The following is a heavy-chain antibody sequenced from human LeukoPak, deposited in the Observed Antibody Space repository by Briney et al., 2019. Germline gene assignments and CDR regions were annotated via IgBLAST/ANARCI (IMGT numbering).Heavy chain of an antibody. CDR1: GGSISSYY. D-gene: IGHD6-13*01. CDR3: ARRARIAAATALDY. J-gene: IGHJ4*02. CDR2: IYYSGGT. V-gene: IGHV4-59*08. Sequence: SETLSLTCTVSGGSISSYYWSWIRQPPGKGLEWIGYIYYSGGTNYNPSLKSRVTISVDTSKNQFSLKLSSVTAADTAVYYCARRARIAAATALDYWGQGTLVTVSS.